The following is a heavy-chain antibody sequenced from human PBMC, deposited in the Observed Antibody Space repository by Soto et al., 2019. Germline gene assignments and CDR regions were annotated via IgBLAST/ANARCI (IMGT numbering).Heavy chain of an antibody. CDR3: AKNYGAYSSSSKPPYNWFDP. J-gene: IGHJ5*02. V-gene: IGHV3-23*01. D-gene: IGHD6-6*01. CDR1: GFTFSSYA. Sequence: GGTLIPSSIASGFTFSSYAMTWFRPAPEKGQECVSAISGSGGSTYYADSVKGRFTISRDNSKNTLYLQMNSLRAEDTAVYYCAKNYGAYSSSSKPPYNWFDPWGQGTLVTVSS. CDR2: ISGSGGST.